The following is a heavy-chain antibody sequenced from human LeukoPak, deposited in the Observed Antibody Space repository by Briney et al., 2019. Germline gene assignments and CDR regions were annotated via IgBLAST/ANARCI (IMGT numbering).Heavy chain of an antibody. CDR3: ARGTVQIWLRVVVSHGMDV. CDR2: IIPIPGIA. D-gene: IGHD5-18*01. Sequence: SVTVSCKASGGTFSSYAISWVRQAPGQGLEWMGRIIPIPGIANYAQKFQGRVTITAEKSTSTAYIELSSLRSDDTAGYHCARGTVQIWLRVVVSHGMDVWGQGTTVTVSS. V-gene: IGHV1-69*04. CDR1: GGTFSSYA. J-gene: IGHJ6*02.